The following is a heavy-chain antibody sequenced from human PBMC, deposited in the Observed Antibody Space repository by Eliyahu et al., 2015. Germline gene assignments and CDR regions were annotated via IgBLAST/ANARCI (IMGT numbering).Heavy chain of an antibody. CDR2: INPKSGGT. CDR3: ARRSAVVIPFDY. Sequence: QVQLVQSGAEVKKPGASVKVSCKASGYTFSDYSLHWVRQAPGQGLDWMGYINPKSGGTNYAPKFQGRVTMTRDTSINTAYMELSNLRSDDTAIYYCARRSAVVIPFDYWGQGILVTVSS. D-gene: IGHD3-3*01. J-gene: IGHJ4*02. V-gene: IGHV1-2*02. CDR1: GYTFSDYS.